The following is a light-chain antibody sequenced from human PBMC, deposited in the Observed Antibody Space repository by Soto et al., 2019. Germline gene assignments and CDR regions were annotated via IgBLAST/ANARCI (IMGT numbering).Light chain of an antibody. Sequence: SYELTQPPSVSVAPGQTARIPCGGNNIGTKGVYWYQHKPGQAPVLVVCDDNGRPSGISERFSASNSGNTATLTISRVEAGDEADYSCQVWDTDRDQVVFGGGTKLTVL. CDR3: QVWDTDRDQVV. CDR2: DDN. CDR1: NIGTKG. V-gene: IGLV3-21*02. J-gene: IGLJ2*01.